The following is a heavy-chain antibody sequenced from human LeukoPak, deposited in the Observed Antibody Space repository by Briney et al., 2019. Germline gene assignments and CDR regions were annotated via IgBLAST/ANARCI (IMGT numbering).Heavy chain of an antibody. V-gene: IGHV4-39*01. J-gene: IGHJ4*02. CDR3: ARQGYYDSSGHWGYFDY. CDR2: IYYSGST. D-gene: IGHD3-22*01. CDR1: GGSISSSSYY. Sequence: PSETLSLTCTVSGGSISSSSYYWGWIRQPPGKGLEWIGSIYYSGSTYYNPSLKSRVTISVDTSKNQFSLKLSSVTAADTAVYYCARQGYYDSSGHWGYFDYWGQGTLVTVSS.